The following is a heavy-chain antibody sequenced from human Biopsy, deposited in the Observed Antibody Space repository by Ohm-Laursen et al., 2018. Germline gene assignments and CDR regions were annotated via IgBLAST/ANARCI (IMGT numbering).Heavy chain of an antibody. Sequence: GTLSLTCTVSGGSFTGHYWSWIRQPPGKGLEWIGHISYTGYTSYNASLKSRVTISVDTSRNHFSLRLSSLTAEDTAVHYCAKPADSYGSEFYFDYWGQGTLVTVSS. CDR2: ISYTGYT. J-gene: IGHJ4*02. D-gene: IGHD1-14*01. CDR3: AKPADSYGSEFYFDY. CDR1: GGSFTGHY. V-gene: IGHV4-59*11.